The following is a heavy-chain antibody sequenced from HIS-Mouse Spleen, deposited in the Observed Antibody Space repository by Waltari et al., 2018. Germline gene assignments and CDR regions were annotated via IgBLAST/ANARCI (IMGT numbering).Heavy chain of an antibody. V-gene: IGHV4-39*07. CDR3: AREIPYSSSWYDWYFDL. J-gene: IGHJ2*01. CDR1: GGPISSSSYS. Sequence: QLQLQESGPGLVKPSETLSLTCTVPGGPISSSSYSWGWIRQTPGKGLEWIGSIYYSGSTYYNPSLKSRVTISVDTSKNQFSLKLSSVTAADTAVYYCAREIPYSSSWYDWYFDLWGRGTLVTVSS. D-gene: IGHD6-13*01. CDR2: IYYSGST.